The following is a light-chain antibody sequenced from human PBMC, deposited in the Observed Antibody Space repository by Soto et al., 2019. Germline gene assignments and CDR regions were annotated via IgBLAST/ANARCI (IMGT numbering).Light chain of an antibody. CDR1: QSVLFSSNNKNY. V-gene: IGKV4-1*01. Sequence: DIVMTQSPDSLAVSLGERATINCKSSQSVLFSSNNKNYLAWYQQKSGQPPKLLIYWASTRESGVPDRFSGSGSGTDFTLSSSSLQAEYVAVYNCQQYYSTPPYTFRQGTKLEIK. CDR2: WAS. J-gene: IGKJ2*01. CDR3: QQYYSTPPYT.